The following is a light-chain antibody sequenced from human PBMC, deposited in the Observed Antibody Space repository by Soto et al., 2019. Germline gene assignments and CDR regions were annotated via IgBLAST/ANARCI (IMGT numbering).Light chain of an antibody. CDR3: QQDYNLRT. Sequence: PGERVTLSCRASQSVSSSYLTWYQQKPGQAPRLLIYGASTRATSIPARFSGSGSGTDFTLTISSLQPEDFAVYYCQQDYNLRTFGQGTKVDIK. CDR1: QSVSSSY. CDR2: GAS. J-gene: IGKJ1*01. V-gene: IGKV3D-7*01.